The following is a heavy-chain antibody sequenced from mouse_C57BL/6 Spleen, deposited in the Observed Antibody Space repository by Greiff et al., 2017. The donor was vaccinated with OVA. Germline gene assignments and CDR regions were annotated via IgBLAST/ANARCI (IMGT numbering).Heavy chain of an antibody. D-gene: IGHD1-1*01. V-gene: IGHV5-4*03. CDR3: ARAPYYYGSSYYFDY. J-gene: IGHJ2*01. Sequence: DVMLVESGGGLVKPGGSLKLSCAASGFTFSSYAMSWVRQTPEKRLEWVATISDGGSYTYYPDNVKGRFTISRDNAKNNLYLQMSHLKSEDTAMYYCARAPYYYGSSYYFDYWGQGTTLTVSS. CDR2: ISDGGSYT. CDR1: GFTFSSYA.